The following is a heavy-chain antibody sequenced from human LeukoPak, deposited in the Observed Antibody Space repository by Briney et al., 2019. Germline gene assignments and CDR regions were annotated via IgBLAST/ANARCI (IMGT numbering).Heavy chain of an antibody. V-gene: IGHV3-30*02. Sequence: PGGSLRLSCAASGFTFSSYSMNWVRQAPGKGLEWVAFIRYDGSNKYYADSVKGRFTISRDNSKNTLYLQMNSLRAEDTAVYYCAGDSSSWSSNWYFDLWGRGTLVTVSS. D-gene: IGHD6-13*01. CDR1: GFTFSSYS. CDR3: AGDSSSWSSNWYFDL. J-gene: IGHJ2*01. CDR2: IRYDGSNK.